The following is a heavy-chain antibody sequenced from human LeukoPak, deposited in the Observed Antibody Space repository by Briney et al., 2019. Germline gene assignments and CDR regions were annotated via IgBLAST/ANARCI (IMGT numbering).Heavy chain of an antibody. V-gene: IGHV3-21*01. Sequence: GGSLRLSCAASGFTFSSYSMNWVRQAPGKGLEWASSISSSSSYIYYADSVKGRFTISRDNAKNSLYLQMNSLRAEDTAVYYCARAFLVGRAFDIWGQGTMVTVSS. CDR2: ISSSSSYI. D-gene: IGHD1-26*01. CDR1: GFTFSSYS. CDR3: ARAFLVGRAFDI. J-gene: IGHJ3*02.